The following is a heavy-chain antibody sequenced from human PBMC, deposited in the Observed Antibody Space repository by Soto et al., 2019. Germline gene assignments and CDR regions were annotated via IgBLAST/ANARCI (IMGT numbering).Heavy chain of an antibody. D-gene: IGHD6-13*01. Sequence: VQLVQSGVEVKKPGASVKVSCKASGYTFTNYGISWVRQAPGQGLEWMGWINTYNATTNYAQKVQGRVTLTTETSTSTAYMELRSLRPDDTAVYYCARALLYSTRSTVRFDIWGQGTMLTVSS. CDR3: ARALLYSTRSTVRFDI. J-gene: IGHJ3*02. CDR2: INTYNATT. V-gene: IGHV1-18*01. CDR1: GYTFTNYG.